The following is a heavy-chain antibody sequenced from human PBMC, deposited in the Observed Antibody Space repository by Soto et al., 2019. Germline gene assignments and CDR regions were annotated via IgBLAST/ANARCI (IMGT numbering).Heavy chain of an antibody. D-gene: IGHD6-19*01. CDR1: GGSISGSY. J-gene: IGHJ4*02. CDR2: VYYTGST. CDR3: ARSVAVPGAHIDY. V-gene: IGHV4-59*01. Sequence: SETLSLTCSVSGGSISGSYWSWIRQSPGKGREWLGYVYYTGSTNYSPSLRSRVSISVDTSKNEFSLRLSSVTAADTAVYFCARSVAVPGAHIDYWGQGTQVTVSS.